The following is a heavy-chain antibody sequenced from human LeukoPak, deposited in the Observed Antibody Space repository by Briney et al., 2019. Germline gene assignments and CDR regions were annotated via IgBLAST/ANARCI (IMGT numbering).Heavy chain of an antibody. Sequence: GASVKVSCKASGGTFSSYAISWVRQAPGQGLEWMGRIIPIFGTANYAQKFQGRVAITTDESTSTAYMELSSLRSEDTAVYYCASRRGYSYGYVGYYYYYYMDVWGKGTTVTVSS. V-gene: IGHV1-69*05. J-gene: IGHJ6*03. CDR2: IIPIFGTA. D-gene: IGHD5-18*01. CDR3: ASRRGYSYGYVGYYYYYYMDV. CDR1: GGTFSSYA.